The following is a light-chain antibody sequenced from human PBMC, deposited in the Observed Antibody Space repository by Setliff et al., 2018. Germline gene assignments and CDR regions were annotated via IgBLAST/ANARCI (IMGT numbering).Light chain of an antibody. CDR1: SSDVGGYDY. J-gene: IGLJ2*01. V-gene: IGLV2-14*01. Sequence: QSALTQPAAVSGPPGQSITISCTGTSSDVGGYDYVSWYQQHPGKAPKLMIYEVSKRPSGVSDRFSGSKSANTASLTISGLQTEDEADYYCLSYTSKTTHALFGGGTKVTVL. CDR3: LSYTSKTTHAL. CDR2: EVS.